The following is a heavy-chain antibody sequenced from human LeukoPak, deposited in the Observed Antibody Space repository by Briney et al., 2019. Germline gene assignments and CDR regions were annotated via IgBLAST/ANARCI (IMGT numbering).Heavy chain of an antibody. CDR1: GFTFSSYA. D-gene: IGHD1-26*01. Sequence: GGSLRLSCAASGFTFSSYAMSWVRQAPGKGLECVSTMSGGGSITRYADSVKGRFIISRDNSKNTLYLQMNSLRAEDTAIYYCAKGPWDLPHAFDIWGLGTMVTVSS. V-gene: IGHV3-23*01. CDR2: MSGGGSIT. J-gene: IGHJ3*02. CDR3: AKGPWDLPHAFDI.